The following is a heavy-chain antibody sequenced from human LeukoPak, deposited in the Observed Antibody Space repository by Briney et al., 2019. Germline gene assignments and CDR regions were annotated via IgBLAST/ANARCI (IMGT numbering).Heavy chain of an antibody. Sequence: GGSLRLSCAASGFSFDDYAMHWVRQAPGKGLEWVGRIKSKTDGGTTDYAAPVKGRFTISRDDSKNTLYLQMNSLKTEDTAVYYCTTGNQYDFWSGYPPFDYWGQGTLVTASS. J-gene: IGHJ4*02. D-gene: IGHD3-3*01. V-gene: IGHV3-15*07. CDR1: GFSFDDYA. CDR2: IKSKTDGGTT. CDR3: TTGNQYDFWSGYPPFDY.